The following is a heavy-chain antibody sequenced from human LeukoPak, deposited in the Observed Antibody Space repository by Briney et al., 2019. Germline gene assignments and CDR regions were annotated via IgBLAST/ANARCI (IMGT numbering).Heavy chain of an antibody. CDR3: ARQDIVVVVAGGSNDAFDI. D-gene: IGHD2-15*01. Sequence: SETLSLTCAVSGGSISSSIWWSWVRQPPGKGLEWIGSIYYSGSTYYNPSLKSRVTISVDTSKNQFSLKLSSVTAADTAVYYCARQDIVVVVAGGSNDAFDIWGQGTMVTVSS. V-gene: IGHV4-39*01. CDR1: GGSISSSIW. J-gene: IGHJ3*02. CDR2: IYYSGST.